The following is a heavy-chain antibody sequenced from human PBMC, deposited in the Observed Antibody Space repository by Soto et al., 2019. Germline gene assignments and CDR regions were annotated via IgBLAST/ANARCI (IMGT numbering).Heavy chain of an antibody. CDR3: ASNYAYAEGYYWYGIDV. CDR1: GFTFSRYW. CDR2: ISSYGSDT. Sequence: HPGGSLRLSCAASGFTFSRYWMHWVRQAPGKGLVWVSRISSYGSDTHYADSVKGRFTISRDNAKNTLYLQMNSLRADDTAVYYCASNYAYAEGYYWYGIDVWGQGTTVTVS. V-gene: IGHV3-74*01. D-gene: IGHD3-16*01. J-gene: IGHJ6*02.